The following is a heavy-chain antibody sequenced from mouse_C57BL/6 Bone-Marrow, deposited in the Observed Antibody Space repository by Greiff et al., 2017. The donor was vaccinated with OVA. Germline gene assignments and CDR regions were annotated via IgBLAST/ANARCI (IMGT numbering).Heavy chain of an antibody. D-gene: IGHD2-5*01. CDR2: INPNNGGT. Sequence: VQLQQSGPELVKPGASVKISCKASGYTFTDYYMNWVKQSHGKSLEWIGDINPNNGGTSYNQKFKGKATLTVDKSSSTAYMELRSLTSEDSAVYYCARRSNFYYAMDYWGQGTSVTVSS. CDR1: GYTFTDYY. J-gene: IGHJ4*01. V-gene: IGHV1-26*01. CDR3: ARRSNFYYAMDY.